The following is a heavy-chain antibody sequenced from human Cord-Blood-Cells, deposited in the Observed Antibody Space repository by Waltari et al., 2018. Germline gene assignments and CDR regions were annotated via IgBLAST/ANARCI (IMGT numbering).Heavy chain of an antibody. V-gene: IGHV1-24*01. Sequence: QVQLVQSGAEVKKPGASVKVSCKVSGYTLTELSMHWVRQAPGKGLEWMGGFDPEDGETIYAQKFQGRVTMTEDTSTDTAYMELSSLRSEDTAVYYCATHRNWNRPYYYYYGMDVWGQGTTVTVSS. CDR2: FDPEDGET. CDR1: GYTLTELS. D-gene: IGHD1-1*01. J-gene: IGHJ6*02. CDR3: ATHRNWNRPYYYYYGMDV.